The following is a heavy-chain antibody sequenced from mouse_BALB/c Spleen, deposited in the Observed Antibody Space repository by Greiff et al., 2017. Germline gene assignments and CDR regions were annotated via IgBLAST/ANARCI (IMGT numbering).Heavy chain of an antibody. Sequence: VLLQQSGAELVRPGTSVKVSCKASGYAFTSYLIEWVKQRPGQGLEWIGMINPGSGGTNYNEKFKGRLTLSADKSSSTAYMQLSSLTSDDSAVYFCARDGEEARFADWGEGTLVTVSA. CDR3: ARDGEEARFAD. CDR2: INPGSGGT. CDR1: GYAFTSYL. J-gene: IGHJ3*01. V-gene: IGHV1-54*01.